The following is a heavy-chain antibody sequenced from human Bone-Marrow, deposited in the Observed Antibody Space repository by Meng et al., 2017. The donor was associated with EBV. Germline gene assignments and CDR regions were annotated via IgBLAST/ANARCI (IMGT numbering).Heavy chain of an antibody. J-gene: IGHJ4*02. D-gene: IGHD3-22*01. V-gene: IGHV3-15*01. CDR1: GFTFSNAW. Sequence: EVQLVESGGGLVKPGGSLRLSCAASGFTFSNAWMSWVRQAPGKGLEWVGRIKSKTDGGTTDYAAPVKGRFTISRDDSKNTLYLQMNSLKTEDTAVYYCTTEKGYYDSSGYSYFDYWGQGTPVNVSS. CDR3: TTEKGYYDSSGYSYFDY. CDR2: IKSKTDGGTT.